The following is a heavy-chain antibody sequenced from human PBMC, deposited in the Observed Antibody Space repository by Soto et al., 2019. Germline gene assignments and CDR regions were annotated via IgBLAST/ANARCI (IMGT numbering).Heavy chain of an antibody. CDR3: ARVRSSGWYFDY. Sequence: GGSLRLSCADSGFTFSDYYMSWIRQAPGKGLEWVSYISSSSSALYYADSVKGRFTISRDNAKNSLYLQMNSLRDEDTAVYYCARVRSSGWYFDYWGQGTLVTVSS. J-gene: IGHJ4*02. CDR2: ISSSSSAL. D-gene: IGHD6-19*01. CDR1: GFTFSDYY. V-gene: IGHV3-11*04.